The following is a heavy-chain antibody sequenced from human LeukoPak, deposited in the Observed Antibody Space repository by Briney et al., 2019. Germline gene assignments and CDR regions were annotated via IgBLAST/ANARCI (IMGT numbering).Heavy chain of an antibody. CDR2: INHSGST. CDR3: ARLSISGPHNWFDP. CDR1: GGSISSSSYY. J-gene: IGHJ5*02. V-gene: IGHV4-39*07. D-gene: IGHD3-10*01. Sequence: PETLSLTCTVSGGSISSSSYYWSWIRQPPGKGLEWIGEINHSGSTNYNPSLKSRVTISVDTSKNQFSLKLSSVTAADTAVYYCARLSISGPHNWFDPWGQGTLVTVSS.